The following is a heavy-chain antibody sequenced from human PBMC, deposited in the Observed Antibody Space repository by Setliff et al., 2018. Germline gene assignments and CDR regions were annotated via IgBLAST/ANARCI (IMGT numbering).Heavy chain of an antibody. CDR1: GFTFSSYG. J-gene: IGHJ4*02. CDR2: ISYDGSNK. V-gene: IGHV3-30*18. Sequence: GGSLRLSCAASGFTFSSYGMHWVRQAPGKGLEWVAVISYDGSNKYYADSVKGRFTISRDNSKNTLYLQMNSLRAEDTAVYYCAKVKNHESYYFDYWGQGTLVTVSS. CDR3: AKVKNHESYYFDY.